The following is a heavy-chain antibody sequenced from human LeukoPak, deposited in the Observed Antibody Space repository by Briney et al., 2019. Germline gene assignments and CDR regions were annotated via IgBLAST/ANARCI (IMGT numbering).Heavy chain of an antibody. CDR3: ARDSAGNDY. CDR2: IKQDGSEK. V-gene: IGHV3-7*01. CDR1: GFTFSTYW. J-gene: IGHJ4*02. Sequence: PSGGSLRLSCAASGFTFSTYWMSWVRQAPGKGLEWVANIKQDGSEKYYVDSVKGRFTLSRDNAKNSLYLQMSSLRAEDTAMYYCARDSAGNDYWGQGTLVTVSS. D-gene: IGHD6-13*01.